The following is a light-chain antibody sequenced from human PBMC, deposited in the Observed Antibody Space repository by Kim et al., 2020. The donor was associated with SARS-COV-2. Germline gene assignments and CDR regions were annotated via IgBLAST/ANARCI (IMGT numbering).Light chain of an antibody. CDR1: QSVASNY. V-gene: IGKV3-20*01. CDR2: DAS. Sequence: SPGERAPLSCRASQSVASNYLAWYQQKPGQAPRLLIYDASNRATDIPERFSGSGSGTDFTLTISRLEPEDYAVYFCQQYGGSPLTFGGGTKVEIK. J-gene: IGKJ4*01. CDR3: QQYGGSPLT.